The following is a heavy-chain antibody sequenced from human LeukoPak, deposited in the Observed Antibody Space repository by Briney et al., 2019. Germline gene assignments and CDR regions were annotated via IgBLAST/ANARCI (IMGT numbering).Heavy chain of an antibody. CDR2: IYSGGST. Sequence: GGSLRLSCAASGFTVSSNYMSWVRQAPGKGLEWVSVIYSGGSTYYADSVKGRFPISRDNSKNTLYLQMNSLRAEDTAVYYCVLGTLDAFDIWGQGTMVTVSS. V-gene: IGHV3-53*01. CDR3: VLGTLDAFDI. J-gene: IGHJ3*02. CDR1: GFTVSSNY. D-gene: IGHD3-16*01.